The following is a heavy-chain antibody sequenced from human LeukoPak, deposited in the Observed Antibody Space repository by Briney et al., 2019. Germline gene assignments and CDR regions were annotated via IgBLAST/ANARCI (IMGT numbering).Heavy chain of an antibody. V-gene: IGHV4-59*01. CDR2: ISHSGST. CDR1: GGSINSYY. J-gene: IGHJ4*02. D-gene: IGHD6-19*01. Sequence: PSETLSLTCTVSGGSINSYYRRWIRQPPGKGLEWIGNISHSGSTNYNPPLKSRVTISLDTSKNQFSLKLTSLTAADTAVYYCARSSGWYFDSWGQGTLVTVSS. CDR3: ARSSGWYFDS.